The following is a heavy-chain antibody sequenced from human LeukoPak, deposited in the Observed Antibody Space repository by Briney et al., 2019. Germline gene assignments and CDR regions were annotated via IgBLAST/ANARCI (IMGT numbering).Heavy chain of an antibody. CDR1: GGSISSHY. CDR2: IYYSGST. V-gene: IGHV4-59*11. D-gene: IGHD6-19*01. J-gene: IGHJ4*02. CDR3: ARSIAVAGFDY. Sequence: PSETLSLTCTVSGGSISSHYWSWIRQPPGKGLEWVGYIYYSGSTNYNPSLKSRVTISVDTSKNQFSLKLSSVTAADTAVYYCARSIAVAGFDYWGQGTLVTVSS.